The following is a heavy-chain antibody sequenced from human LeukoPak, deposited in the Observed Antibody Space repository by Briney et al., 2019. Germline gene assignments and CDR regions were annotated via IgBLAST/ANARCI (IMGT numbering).Heavy chain of an antibody. D-gene: IGHD5-18*01. CDR2: ISAYNGNT. CDR3: ARIYSYGNGVYYFDY. Sequence: APVKVSCKASGYTFTTYGISWVRQAPGEGLEWMGWISAYNGNTNCAQKLQGRVTMTTDTSTSTAYMELRSLRSDDTAVYYCARIYSYGNGVYYFDYWGQGTLVTVSS. V-gene: IGHV1-18*04. CDR1: GYTFTTYG. J-gene: IGHJ4*02.